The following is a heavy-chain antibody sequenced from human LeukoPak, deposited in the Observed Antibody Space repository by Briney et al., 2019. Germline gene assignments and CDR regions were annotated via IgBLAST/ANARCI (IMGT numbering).Heavy chain of an antibody. J-gene: IGHJ6*03. D-gene: IGHD2-15*01. CDR3: ARDRAVALPTYYYYMDV. V-gene: IGHV3-30*04. CDR2: ISQTGTIE. CDR1: GFTFVTYV. Sequence: GGSLRLSCAASGFTFVTYVIRWVRQAPGKGLEWVAVISQTGTIETYADSVQGRFTISRDNSKNTVYLQMTSLKTEDTAVYYCARDRAVALPTYYYYMDVWGKGTTVTVSS.